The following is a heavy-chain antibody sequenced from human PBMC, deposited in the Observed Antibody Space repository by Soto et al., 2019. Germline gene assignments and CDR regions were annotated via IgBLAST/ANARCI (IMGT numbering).Heavy chain of an antibody. V-gene: IGHV4-39*01. CDR1: GGSISSSTYY. CDR3: ARRIQDYYGGRLRGYYFDY. CDR2: IYYAGTT. J-gene: IGHJ4*02. D-gene: IGHD3-10*01. Sequence: PSETLSLTCTVSGGSISSSTYYWGWMRQPPGKGLEWIGNIYYAGTTYYKPSLKSRVIISVDTSKNQFSLKLRSVTAADTAVYYCARRIQDYYGGRLRGYYFDYWGQGILVTVSS.